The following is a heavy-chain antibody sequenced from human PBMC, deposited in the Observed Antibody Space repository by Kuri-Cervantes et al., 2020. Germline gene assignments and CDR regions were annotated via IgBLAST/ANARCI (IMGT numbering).Heavy chain of an antibody. CDR1: GYTFTGYY. V-gene: IGHV1-2*02. J-gene: IGHJ6*02. CDR3: ARGAAAVSGYYYGIDV. CDR2: INPNSGGT. D-gene: IGHD6-13*01. Sequence: ASVKVSCKASGYTFTGYYMHWVRQAPGQGLEWMGWINPNSGGTNYAQKFQGRVTMTRDTSISTAYMELRSLRSDDTAVYYCARGAAAVSGYYYGIDVWGQGTTVTVSS.